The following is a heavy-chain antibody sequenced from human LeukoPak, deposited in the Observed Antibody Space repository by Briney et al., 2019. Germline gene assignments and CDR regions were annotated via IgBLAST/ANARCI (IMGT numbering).Heavy chain of an antibody. V-gene: IGHV3-66*02. CDR1: GFTVSSNY. D-gene: IGHD3-22*01. Sequence: GGSLRLSCAASGFTVSSNYMSWVRQAPGKGLEWVSVIYSGGSTYYADSVKGRFTISRDNSKNTLYLQMNSLRAEDTAVYYCAKAGEPLYYYDSSGYSVDYWGQGTLVTVSS. CDR3: AKAGEPLYYYDSSGYSVDY. J-gene: IGHJ4*02. CDR2: IYSGGST.